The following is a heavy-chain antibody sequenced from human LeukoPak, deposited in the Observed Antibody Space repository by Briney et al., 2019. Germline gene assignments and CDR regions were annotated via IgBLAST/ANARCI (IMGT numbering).Heavy chain of an antibody. CDR2: VYHTGST. CDR1: GGSITSYY. D-gene: IGHD6-19*01. V-gene: IGHV4-59*01. J-gene: IGHJ4*02. CDR3: ARGGYSSGFLSI. Sequence: SETLSLTCAVSGGSITSYYWSWIRQSPGKGLEWIGYVYHTGSTKYNPSLESRVTISIDTSRSQVSLKVTSVTAADTAVYYCARGGYSSGFLSIWGQGTLVTVSS.